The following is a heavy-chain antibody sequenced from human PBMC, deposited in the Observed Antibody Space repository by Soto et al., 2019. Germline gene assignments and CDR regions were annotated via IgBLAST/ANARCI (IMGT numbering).Heavy chain of an antibody. Sequence: SETLSLTCTVSGGSISSYYWSWIRQPPGKGLEWIGYIYYGGSTNYNPSLKSRVTISVDTSKNQFSLKLSSVTAADTAVYYCARARYLEWSFPPYELDYWGRGTLVTVSS. V-gene: IGHV4-59*01. CDR2: IYYGGST. CDR3: ARARYLEWSFPPYELDY. CDR1: GGSISSYY. J-gene: IGHJ4*02. D-gene: IGHD3-3*01.